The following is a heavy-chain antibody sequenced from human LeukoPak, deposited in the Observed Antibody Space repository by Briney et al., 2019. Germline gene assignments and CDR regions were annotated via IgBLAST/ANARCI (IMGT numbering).Heavy chain of an antibody. J-gene: IGHJ6*03. CDR2: IYYSGST. CDR3: ARDLAVAGDYYYYYYMDV. CDR1: GGSISSYY. V-gene: IGHV4-59*01. Sequence: SETLSLTCTVSGGSISSYYWSWIRQPPGKGLEWIGYIYYSGSTNCNPSLKSRVTISVDTSKNQFPLKLSSVTAADTAVYYCARDLAVAGDYYYYYYMDVWGKGTTVTVSS. D-gene: IGHD6-19*01.